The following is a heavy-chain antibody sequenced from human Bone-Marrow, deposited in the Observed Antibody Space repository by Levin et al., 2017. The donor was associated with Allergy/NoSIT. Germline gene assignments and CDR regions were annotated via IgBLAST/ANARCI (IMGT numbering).Heavy chain of an antibody. V-gene: IGHV1-8*01. CDR1: GYSFTSYN. Sequence: GESLKISCKTSGYSFTSYNVYWVRQAPGQGLEWMGYINPNSGNTGYAQKFQGRVIMTRNSSITTAYMELSGLRFEETAIYYCASGDCYSGSCYGPDWFDPWGQGTQVTVSS. J-gene: IGHJ5*02. D-gene: IGHD2-15*01. CDR2: INPNSGNT. CDR3: ASGDCYSGSCYGPDWFDP.